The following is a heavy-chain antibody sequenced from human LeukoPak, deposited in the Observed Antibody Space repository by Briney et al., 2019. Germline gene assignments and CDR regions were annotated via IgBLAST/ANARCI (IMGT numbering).Heavy chain of an antibody. J-gene: IGHJ4*02. D-gene: IGHD2-2*01. CDR2: INPNSGGT. CDR3: ARDFPYIVVVPAAPDY. CDR1: GYTFTGYY. V-gene: IGHV1-2*06. Sequence: ASVKVSCKASGYTFTGYYMHWVRQAPGQGLEWMGRINPNSGGTNYAQKFQGRVTMTRDTSISTAYMELSRLRSDDTAVHYCARDFPYIVVVPAAPDYWGQGTLVTVSS.